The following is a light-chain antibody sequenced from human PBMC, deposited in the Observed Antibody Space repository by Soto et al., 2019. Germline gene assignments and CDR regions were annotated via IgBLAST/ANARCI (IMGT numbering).Light chain of an antibody. CDR1: QSVSSK. CDR2: DAS. Sequence: EIAMRQSPVTMSVSTGESASLXXRASQSVSSKLAWYQQKPGQAPRLXIYDASTRATGIPARFSGSGSGTEFTLTISSLQSEDFAVYHCQQFKNWPRTFGQGTKVDIK. CDR3: QQFKNWPRT. J-gene: IGKJ1*01. V-gene: IGKV3D-15*01.